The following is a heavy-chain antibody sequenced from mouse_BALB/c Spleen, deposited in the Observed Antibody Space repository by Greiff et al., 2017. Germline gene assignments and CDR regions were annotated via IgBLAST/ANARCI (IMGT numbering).Heavy chain of an antibody. CDR3: ARGGTARATGAMDY. J-gene: IGHJ4*01. D-gene: IGHD3-2*01. V-gene: IGHV1-82*01. CDR2: IYPGDGDT. CDR1: GYAFSSSW. Sequence: QVQLQQSGPELVKPGASVKISCKASGYAFSSSWMNWVKQRPGQGLEWIGRIYPGDGDTNYNGKFKGKATLTADKSSSTAYMQLSSLTSVDSAVYFCARGGTARATGAMDYWGQGTSVTVSS.